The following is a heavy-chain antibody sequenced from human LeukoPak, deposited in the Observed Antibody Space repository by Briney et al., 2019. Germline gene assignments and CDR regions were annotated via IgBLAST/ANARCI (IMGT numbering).Heavy chain of an antibody. CDR3: AKAQYHPDAFDI. D-gene: IGHD2-2*01. V-gene: IGHV3-21*01. CDR1: GFTFSSYS. CDR2: ISSSSSYI. Sequence: GGSLRLSCAASGFTFSSYSMNWVRQAPGKGLEWVSSISSSSSYIYYADSVKGRFTISRDNAKNSLYLQMNSLRAEDTAVYYCAKAQYHPDAFDIWGQGTMDTVSS. J-gene: IGHJ3*02.